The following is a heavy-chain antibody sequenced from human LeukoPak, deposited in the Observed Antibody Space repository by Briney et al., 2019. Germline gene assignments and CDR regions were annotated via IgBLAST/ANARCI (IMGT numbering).Heavy chain of an antibody. CDR2: INAGNGNT. Sequence: ASVKVSCKASGYTFTSYAMHWVRQAPGQRLEWMGWINAGNGNTKYSQKFQGRVTITRDTSASTAYMELSSLRSEDTAVYYCAREGLGYCSGGSCCIAWFDPWGQGTLVTVSS. V-gene: IGHV1-3*01. D-gene: IGHD2-15*01. CDR3: AREGLGYCSGGSCCIAWFDP. CDR1: GYTFTSYA. J-gene: IGHJ5*02.